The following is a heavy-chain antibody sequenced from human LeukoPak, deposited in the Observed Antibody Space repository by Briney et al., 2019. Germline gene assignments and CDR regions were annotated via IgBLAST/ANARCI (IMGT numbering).Heavy chain of an antibody. Sequence: GGSLRLSCAASGFTFSSYSMNWVRQAPRKGLEWVSYISSTSSLIYYADSVKGRFTISRDNAKNSLYLQMNSLRAEDTAVYYCARDPGPYSSPPDYWGLGTLVTVSS. D-gene: IGHD6-19*01. CDR2: ISSTSSLI. J-gene: IGHJ4*02. CDR1: GFTFSSYS. V-gene: IGHV3-48*04. CDR3: ARDPGPYSSPPDY.